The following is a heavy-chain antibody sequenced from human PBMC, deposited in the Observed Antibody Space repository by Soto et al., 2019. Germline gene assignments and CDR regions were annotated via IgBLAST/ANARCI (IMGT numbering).Heavy chain of an antibody. D-gene: IGHD1-26*01. CDR3: ARQVGGANWFDP. J-gene: IGHJ5*02. Sequence: APGKGLEWVSSISSSSSYIYYADSVKGRFTISRDNAKNSLYLQMNSLRAEDTAVYYCARQVGGANWFDPWGQGTLVTVSS. V-gene: IGHV3-21*01. CDR2: ISSSSSYI.